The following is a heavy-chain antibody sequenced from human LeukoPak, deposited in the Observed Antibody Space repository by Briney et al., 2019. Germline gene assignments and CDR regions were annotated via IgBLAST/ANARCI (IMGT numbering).Heavy chain of an antibody. D-gene: IGHD3-22*01. CDR2: IRSKANSYAT. Sequence: GGSLKLSCAASGFTFSGSAMHWVRQASGKGLEWVGRIRSKANSYATAYAASVKGRFTISRDDSKNTAYLQMNSLKTEDTAVYYCTARSYYDSSGYYYGQGAFDIWGQGTMVTVSS. CDR3: TARSYYDSSGYYYGQGAFDI. CDR1: GFTFSGSA. V-gene: IGHV3-73*01. J-gene: IGHJ3*02.